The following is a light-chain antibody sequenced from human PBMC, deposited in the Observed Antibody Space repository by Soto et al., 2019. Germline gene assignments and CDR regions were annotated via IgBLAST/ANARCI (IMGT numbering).Light chain of an antibody. CDR3: SSYVGTKSYV. CDR2: EVN. V-gene: IGLV2-8*01. J-gene: IGLJ1*01. CDR1: SSDVGGYNY. Sequence: QPVLTQPPSASGSPGQSVTISCTGTSSDVGGYNYVSWYQQYPGKAPQLVIYEVNKRPSGVPDRFSGSKSGNTASLTVFGLQAEDEADYYCSSYVGTKSYVFGTGTQLTVL.